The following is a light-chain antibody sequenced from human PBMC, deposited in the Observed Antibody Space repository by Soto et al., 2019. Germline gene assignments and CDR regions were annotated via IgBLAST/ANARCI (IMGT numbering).Light chain of an antibody. CDR2: GAS. V-gene: IGKV3-15*01. Sequence: IVMTQSPATLSVSPGDRATLSCRSSQPVNNNLAWYQHKPGQAPRLLIYGASTRATGIPARFSGSGSGTDFSLTIRRLETEDFAVYDCQKYGGTPWTVGQGNKGEIK. CDR3: QKYGGTPWT. CDR1: QPVNNN. J-gene: IGKJ1*01.